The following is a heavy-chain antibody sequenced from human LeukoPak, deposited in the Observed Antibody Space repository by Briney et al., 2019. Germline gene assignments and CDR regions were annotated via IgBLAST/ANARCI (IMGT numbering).Heavy chain of an antibody. V-gene: IGHV3-30*18. D-gene: IGHD6-19*01. J-gene: IGHJ4*02. CDR3: AKGFRGAVAGTAYFDY. CDR1: GFTFSSYG. CDR2: ISYDGSNK. Sequence: PGGSLRLSCAASGFTFSSYGMHWVRQAPGKGLEWVAVISYDGSNKYYADSVKGRFTISRDNSKNTLYLQMNSLRAEDTAVYYCAKGFRGAVAGTAYFDYRGQGTLVTVPS.